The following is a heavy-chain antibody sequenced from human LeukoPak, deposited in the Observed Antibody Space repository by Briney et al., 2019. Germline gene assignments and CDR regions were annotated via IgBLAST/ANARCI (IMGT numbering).Heavy chain of an antibody. Sequence: SETLSLTCAVSGYSISSGYYWGWIRQPPGKGLGWIGSIYHSGSTYYNPSLKSRVTISVDTSKNQFSLELSSVTAADTAVYYCARHYGSENYYYYYYMDVWGKGATVTVSS. CDR3: ARHYGSENYYYYYYMDV. V-gene: IGHV4-38-2*01. D-gene: IGHD3-10*01. J-gene: IGHJ6*03. CDR2: IYHSGST. CDR1: GYSISSGYY.